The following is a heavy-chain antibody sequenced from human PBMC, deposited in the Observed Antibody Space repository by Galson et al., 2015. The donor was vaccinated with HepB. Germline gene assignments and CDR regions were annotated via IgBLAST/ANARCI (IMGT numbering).Heavy chain of an antibody. J-gene: IGHJ5*02. CDR1: GYTFTGYD. D-gene: IGHD3-3*01. Sequence: SVKVSCKASGYTFTGYDIHWVRQAPGQGLEWMGRINPNSGGTNYAQKFQGRVTMTRDTSIRTAYMELSRLRSDDTAMYYCAVFSSITIFGVVTDRRKNWFDPWGQGTLVTVSS. CDR3: AVFSSITIFGVVTDRRKNWFDP. V-gene: IGHV1-2*06. CDR2: INPNSGGT.